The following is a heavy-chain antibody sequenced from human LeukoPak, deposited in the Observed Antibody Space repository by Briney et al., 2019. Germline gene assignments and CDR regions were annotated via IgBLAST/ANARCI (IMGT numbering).Heavy chain of an antibody. CDR2: ITASGAST. J-gene: IGHJ4*02. Sequence: GGSLRLSCAASGFTFSTCAMSWVRQAPGKGLEWVAAITASGASTYYAHSVKGRFTVSRDGSESTLYLEMDSLRAEDTAIYYCAEQYGHWLLPYYLDYWGQGTLVTVSS. CDR3: AEQYGHWLLPYYLDY. D-gene: IGHD3-9*01. CDR1: GFTFSTCA. V-gene: IGHV3-23*01.